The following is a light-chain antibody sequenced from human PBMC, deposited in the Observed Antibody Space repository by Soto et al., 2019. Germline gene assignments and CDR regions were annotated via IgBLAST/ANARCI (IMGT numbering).Light chain of an antibody. CDR3: HQFATTRS. J-gene: IGKJ1*01. CDR1: QSLSSSF. Sequence: EIVLTQSPGTLSLSPGQRATLSCRASQSLSSSFLAWYQQKPGQAPRLIIYGASSRAAGIPDRFSGSRSGTDFTLTISSLEPEDFAVYYCHQFATTRSFGQGTKVDIK. CDR2: GAS. V-gene: IGKV3-20*01.